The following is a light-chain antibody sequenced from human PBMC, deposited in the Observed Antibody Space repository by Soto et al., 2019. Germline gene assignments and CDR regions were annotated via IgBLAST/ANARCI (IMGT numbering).Light chain of an antibody. Sequence: DIQMTQSPSSLSASVGDRVTITCGASQTIGANLNWYRQKLGKAPTLLIYDASTLQSGVPSRFSGLGSGTDFALTITSLQPDDSATYYCQQSYTTVYTFGQGTKVDIK. J-gene: IGKJ2*01. V-gene: IGKV1-39*01. CDR3: QQSYTTVYT. CDR1: QTIGAN. CDR2: DAS.